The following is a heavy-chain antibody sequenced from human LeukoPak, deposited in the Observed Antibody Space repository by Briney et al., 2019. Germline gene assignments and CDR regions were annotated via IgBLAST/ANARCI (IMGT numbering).Heavy chain of an antibody. CDR2: IYYSGST. CDR1: GGSISSYY. V-gene: IGHV4-59*08. CDR3: ARLYSSGWYDNWFDP. J-gene: IGHJ5*02. D-gene: IGHD6-19*01. Sequence: SETLSLTCTVSGGSISSYYWSWIRQPPGKGLEWIGYIYYSGSTNYNPSLKSRVTISVDTSKNQFSLKLSSVTAADTAVYYCARLYSSGWYDNWFDPWGQGTLVTVSS.